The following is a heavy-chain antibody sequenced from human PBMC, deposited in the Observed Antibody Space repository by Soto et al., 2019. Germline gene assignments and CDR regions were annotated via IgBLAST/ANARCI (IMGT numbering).Heavy chain of an antibody. CDR3: ARVVVTMARGVPLPDY. CDR1: GGTFSSYA. Sequence: GASVKVSCKASGGTFSSYAISWVRQAAGQGLEWMGWISPNNGNADFAQKLQGRVTMTTDTSTSTAYMELRSLRSDDTAVYYCARVVVTMARGVPLPDYWGQGTLVTVSS. V-gene: IGHV1-18*01. J-gene: IGHJ4*02. D-gene: IGHD3-10*01. CDR2: ISPNNGNA.